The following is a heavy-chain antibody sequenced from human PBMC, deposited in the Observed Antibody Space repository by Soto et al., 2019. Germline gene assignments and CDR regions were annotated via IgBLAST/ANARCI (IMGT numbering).Heavy chain of an antibody. CDR3: ARASRPGSSGYYSGWFDP. CDR2: IWYDGSNK. V-gene: IGHV3-33*01. D-gene: IGHD3-22*01. CDR1: GFTFSSYG. J-gene: IGHJ5*02. Sequence: GGSLRLSCAASGFTFSSYGMHWVRQAPGKGLEWVAFIWYDGSNKYYADSVKGRFTISRDNSKNTLYLQMNSLRAEDTAVYFCARASRPGSSGYYSGWFDPWGQGTLVTVSS.